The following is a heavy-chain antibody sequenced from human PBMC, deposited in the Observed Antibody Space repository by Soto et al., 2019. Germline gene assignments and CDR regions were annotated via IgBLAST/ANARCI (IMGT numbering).Heavy chain of an antibody. CDR3: ATDRAAASGIHAFDS. CDR2: IIPVFGAP. J-gene: IGHJ3*02. D-gene: IGHD6-13*01. CDR1: GGPFKAYA. V-gene: IGHV1-69*06. Sequence: QVQLVQSGAEVKKPGSSVKVSCKTSGGPFKAYAVSWVRQAPGQGLEWMGGIIPVFGAPTYAQDFQGRVNITADKSTSTAYMELSNLRFDDTAVYYCATDRAAASGIHAFDSWGQGTMVAVSS.